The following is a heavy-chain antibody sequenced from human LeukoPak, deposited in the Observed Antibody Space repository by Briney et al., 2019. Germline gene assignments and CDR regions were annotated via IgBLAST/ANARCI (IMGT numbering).Heavy chain of an antibody. CDR2: IWYDGSNK. V-gene: IGHV3-33*01. Sequence: GRSLRLSCAASGFTFSSYGMHWVRQAPGKGLEWVAVIWYDGSNKYYADSVKGRFTISRDNSKNTLYLQMNSLRVEDTAVYFCAARKVRGVWFYLDYWGQGTLVTVSS. CDR1: GFTFSSYG. J-gene: IGHJ4*02. CDR3: AARKVRGVWFYLDY. D-gene: IGHD3-10*01.